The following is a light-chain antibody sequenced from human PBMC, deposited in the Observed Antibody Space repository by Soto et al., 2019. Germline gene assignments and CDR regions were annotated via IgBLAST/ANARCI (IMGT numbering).Light chain of an antibody. J-gene: IGKJ1*01. CDR3: QQCYTAPT. Sequence: DIQMTQSPSSLSASVGDRVTITCRASQNIENFLNWYQQKPGKAPKLLISAASSLRSGVPSRFSVSGSGTDFTLAISSLQPEDGATYHCQQCYTAPTFGQGTKVEIK. V-gene: IGKV1-39*01. CDR1: QNIENF. CDR2: AAS.